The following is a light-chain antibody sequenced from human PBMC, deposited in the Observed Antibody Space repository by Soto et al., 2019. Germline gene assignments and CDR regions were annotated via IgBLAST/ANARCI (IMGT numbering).Light chain of an antibody. CDR3: SSYTSSSTKV. CDR1: SSDVGGYNY. CDR2: DVS. Sequence: LTQPASVSGSPGQSITISCTGTSSDVGGYNYVSWYQQHPGKAPKLMIYDVSNRPSGVSNRFSGSNSGNTASLTISGLQAEDEADYYCSSYTSSSTKVFGTGTKLTVL. J-gene: IGLJ1*01. V-gene: IGLV2-14*01.